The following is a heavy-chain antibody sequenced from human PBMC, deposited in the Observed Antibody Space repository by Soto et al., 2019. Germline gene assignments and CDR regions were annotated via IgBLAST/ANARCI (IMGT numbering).Heavy chain of an antibody. V-gene: IGHV1-18*01. CDR3: ARAGGLDIVVVPAVSDAFDI. CDR2: ISAYNGNT. D-gene: IGHD2-2*01. Sequence: QVQLVQSGAEVKKPGASVKVSCKASGYTFTSYGISWVRQAPGQGLEWMGWISAYNGNTNYAQKLDGRVTMTTDTTTSTAYMELRSLRSDDTAVYYCARAGGLDIVVVPAVSDAFDIWGQGTMVTVSS. CDR1: GYTFTSYG. J-gene: IGHJ3*02.